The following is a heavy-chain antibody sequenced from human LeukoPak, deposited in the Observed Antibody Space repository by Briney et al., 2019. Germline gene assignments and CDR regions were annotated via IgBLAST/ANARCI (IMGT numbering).Heavy chain of an antibody. CDR3: ARNYYDSSGYGSLNWFDP. D-gene: IGHD3-22*01. CDR2: ISACNGNT. Sequence: ASVKVSCKASGYTFTSYGISWVRQAPGQGLEWMGWISACNGNTNYAQKLQGRVTMTTDTSTSTAYMELRSLRSDDTAVYYCARNYYDSSGYGSLNWFDPWGQGTLVTVSS. V-gene: IGHV1-18*01. CDR1: GYTFTSYG. J-gene: IGHJ5*02.